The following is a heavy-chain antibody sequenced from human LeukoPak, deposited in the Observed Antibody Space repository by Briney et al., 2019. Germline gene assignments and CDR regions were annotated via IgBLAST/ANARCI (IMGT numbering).Heavy chain of an antibody. J-gene: IGHJ6*02. Sequence: SETLSLTATVSTGSICTIGYFWGSIRQPPERGVGRIRSFDETGITSQSSALKSRSADHVGSSKNQFIMKLSSVGAADTGLSYCARHPYSTYYYNMDIWGRGNTVTVSS. D-gene: IGHD5-18*01. CDR3: ARHPYSTYYYNMDI. CDR2: FDETGIT. V-gene: IGHV4-39*01. CDR1: TGSICTIGYF.